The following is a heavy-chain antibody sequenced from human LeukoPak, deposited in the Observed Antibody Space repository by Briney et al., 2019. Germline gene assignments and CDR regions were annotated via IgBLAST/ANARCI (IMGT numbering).Heavy chain of an antibody. Sequence: GGSLRLSCAASGFTFSSYGMHWVRQAPGKGLEWVAFIRYDGSNKYSADSVKGRFTISRDNSKNTLYLQMNSLRAEDTAVYYCAKDPSFRPGYFDYWGQGTLVTVSS. CDR3: AKDPSFRPGYFDY. CDR1: GFTFSSYG. V-gene: IGHV3-30*02. CDR2: IRYDGSNK. J-gene: IGHJ4*02.